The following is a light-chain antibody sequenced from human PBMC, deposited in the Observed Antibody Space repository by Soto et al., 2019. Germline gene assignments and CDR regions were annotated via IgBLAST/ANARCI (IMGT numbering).Light chain of an antibody. Sequence: QSVLAQPASVSGSPGQSITISCTGTSRDIGNYNYVSWYQHHPGKAPKLMIYEVTSRPSGVSDHFSGSKSGMTASLTISGLQPEDEADYFCASYRSANTLVVFGTGTKVTAL. CDR3: ASYRSANTLVV. J-gene: IGLJ1*01. CDR2: EVT. V-gene: IGLV2-14*01. CDR1: SRDIGNYNY.